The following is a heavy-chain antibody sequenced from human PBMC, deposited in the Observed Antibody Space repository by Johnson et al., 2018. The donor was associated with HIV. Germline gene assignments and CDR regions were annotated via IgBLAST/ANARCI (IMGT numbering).Heavy chain of an antibody. CDR2: ISWNSGSI. J-gene: IGHJ3*02. D-gene: IGHD3-10*01. Sequence: VQLVESGGGLVQPGRSLRLSCAASGFTFDDYAMHWVRQAPGKGLEWVSGISWNSGSIGYADSVKGRFTISRDNAKNSLYLQRNSLSAEDTALYYCERDRITMVLGVTEDAFDIWGQGTMVTVSS. V-gene: IGHV3-9*01. CDR3: ERDRITMVLGVTEDAFDI. CDR1: GFTFDDYA.